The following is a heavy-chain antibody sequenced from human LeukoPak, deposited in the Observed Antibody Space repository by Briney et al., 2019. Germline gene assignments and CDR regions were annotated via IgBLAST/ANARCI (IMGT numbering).Heavy chain of an antibody. J-gene: IGHJ3*02. V-gene: IGHV3-23*01. CDR1: GFTFSSYS. CDR3: GKNRYSGSLSPFDI. CDR2: ISGGGGNT. D-gene: IGHD1-26*01. Sequence: GGSLRLSCAASGFTFSSYSMNWVRQAPGKGLEWVSAISGGGGNTYYADSVKGRFTISRDNSKNTLYLQMNSLRAEDTAVYYCGKNRYSGSLSPFDIWGQGTMVTVSS.